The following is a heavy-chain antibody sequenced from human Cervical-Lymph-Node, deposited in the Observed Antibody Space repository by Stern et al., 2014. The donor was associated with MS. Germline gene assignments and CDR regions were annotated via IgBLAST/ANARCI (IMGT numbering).Heavy chain of an antibody. CDR2: ISENSGSI. Sequence: EVQLVESGGGLVQPGRSLRLSCAASGFIFDDYAIHWVRQRPGKGLEFVSGISENSGSIGYADYMKCRLNISRDNAKNSLYLQMSSLRAGDTALYYLAKDIGPIAKYYFDYWGQVTLVTVSS. D-gene: IGHD2-21*01. CDR1: GFIFDDYA. V-gene: IGHV3-9*01. CDR3: AKDIGPIAKYYFDY. J-gene: IGHJ4*02.